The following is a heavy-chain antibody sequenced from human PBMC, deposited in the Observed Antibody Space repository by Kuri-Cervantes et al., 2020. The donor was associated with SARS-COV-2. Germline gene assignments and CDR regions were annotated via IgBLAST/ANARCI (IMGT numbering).Heavy chain of an antibody. D-gene: IGHD5-12*01. CDR2: IKQDGSEK. CDR3: ARTINQGDSGYETLYYYMDV. J-gene: IGHJ6*03. CDR1: GFTFSSYW. Sequence: GESLKISCAASGFTFSSYWMSWVRQAPGKGLEWVANIKQDGSEKYYVDSVKGRFTISRDNAKNSLYLQMNSLRAEDMALYYCARTINQGDSGYETLYYYMDVRGKGTTVTVSS. V-gene: IGHV3-7*03.